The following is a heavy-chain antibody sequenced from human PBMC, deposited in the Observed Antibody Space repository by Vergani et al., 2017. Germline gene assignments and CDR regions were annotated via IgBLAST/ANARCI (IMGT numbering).Heavy chain of an antibody. Sequence: ELQLVDSGGGLDQPGGSLKSSFPASGFTFSSNYMTWVRQAPGKGLEWVSVIYSVGSTYDADSVKGRLTISRDNSKNTLYLQMNSLRAEDTAVYYFASRWLQLSGDAFDIWSQGTMVTVSS. V-gene: IGHV3-66*02. J-gene: IGHJ3*02. CDR2: IYSVGST. D-gene: IGHD5-24*01. CDR1: GFTFSSNY. CDR3: ASRWLQLSGDAFDI.